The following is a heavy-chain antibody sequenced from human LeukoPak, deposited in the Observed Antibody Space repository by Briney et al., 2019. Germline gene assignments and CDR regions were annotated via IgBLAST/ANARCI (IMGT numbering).Heavy chain of an antibody. J-gene: IGHJ3*02. CDR2: INWNGGST. CDR3: ARNYGSGSFFSAFDI. CDR1: GFTFDDYG. D-gene: IGHD3-10*01. Sequence: EGSLRLSCAASGFTFDDYGMSWVRQAPGKGLEWVSGINWNGGSTGYADSVKGRFTISRDNAKNSLYLQMNSLRAEDTALYYCARNYGSGSFFSAFDIWGQGTMVTVSS. V-gene: IGHV3-20*04.